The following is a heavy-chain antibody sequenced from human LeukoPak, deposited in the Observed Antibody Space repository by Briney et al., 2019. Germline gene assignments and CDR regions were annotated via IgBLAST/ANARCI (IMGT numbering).Heavy chain of an antibody. CDR2: IYPKDGST. CDR3: ARDQDGFDY. CDR1: GYTFTNNY. V-gene: IGHV1-46*01. Sequence: ASVKVSCKASGYTFTNNYLHWVRQAPGQGLEWMGMIYPKDGSTSYAQNFQGRVTVTRDTSTTTVHMELRGLRSEDTAVYYCARDQDGFDYWGQGTVVTVSS. D-gene: IGHD5-24*01. J-gene: IGHJ4*02.